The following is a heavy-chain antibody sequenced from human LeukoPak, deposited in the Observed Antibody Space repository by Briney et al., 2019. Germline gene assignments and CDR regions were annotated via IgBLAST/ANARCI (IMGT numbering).Heavy chain of an antibody. V-gene: IGHV4-59*08. CDR1: GGPISSYY. J-gene: IGHJ3*02. Sequence: SETLSLTCTVSGGPISSYYWSWIRQPPGKGLEWIGYIYYSGSTNYNPSLKSRVTISADTSKNQFSLKLSSVTAADTAVYFCARGPYSYDSSGAFDIWGQGTMVTVSS. D-gene: IGHD3-22*01. CDR2: IYYSGST. CDR3: ARGPYSYDSSGAFDI.